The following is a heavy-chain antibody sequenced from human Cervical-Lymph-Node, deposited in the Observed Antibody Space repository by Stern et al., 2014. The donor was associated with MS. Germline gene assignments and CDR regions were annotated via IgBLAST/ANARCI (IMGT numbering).Heavy chain of an antibody. V-gene: IGHV2-5*02. J-gene: IGHJ3*02. Sequence: QVTLKESGPTLVKPTETLRLTCTFSGFSLRTNGVAVGWIRQTPGKALEFLALIYWDGDKRYNPSLKRRLTIPTDTSQSQVVLKMTSLDPVDTATYYCVYARPGDFLEDAFDIWGQGTMVTISS. CDR3: VYARPGDFLEDAFDI. CDR1: GFSLRTNGVA. D-gene: IGHD4-17*01. CDR2: IYWDGDK.